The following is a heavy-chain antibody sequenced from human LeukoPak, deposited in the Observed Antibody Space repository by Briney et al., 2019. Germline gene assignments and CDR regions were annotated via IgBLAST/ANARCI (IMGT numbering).Heavy chain of an antibody. Sequence: GGSLRPARAVSGFTVTSNYMSWVRHAPGEGLGWDSVIYSGGSTYYADSVKGRFTISRDNSKNTLYLQMNSLRAEDTAVYYCAGYIAAADYYFDYWGQGTLVTVSS. J-gene: IGHJ4*02. V-gene: IGHV3-53*01. CDR2: IYSGGST. CDR1: GFTVTSNY. D-gene: IGHD6-13*01. CDR3: AGYIAAADYYFDY.